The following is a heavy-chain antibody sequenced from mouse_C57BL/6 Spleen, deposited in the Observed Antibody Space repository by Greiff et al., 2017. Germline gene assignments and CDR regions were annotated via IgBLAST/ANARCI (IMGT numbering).Heavy chain of an antibody. J-gene: IGHJ4*01. CDR1: GYAFSSYW. Sequence: QVQLQQSGAELVKPGASVKISCKASGYAFSSYWMNWVKQRPGKGLEWIGQIYPGDGDTNYNGKFKGKATLTADKSSSTAYMQLSSLTSEDSAVYCCAREGVDGYSAMDYWGQGTSVTVSS. D-gene: IGHD2-3*01. CDR3: AREGVDGYSAMDY. CDR2: IYPGDGDT. V-gene: IGHV1-80*01.